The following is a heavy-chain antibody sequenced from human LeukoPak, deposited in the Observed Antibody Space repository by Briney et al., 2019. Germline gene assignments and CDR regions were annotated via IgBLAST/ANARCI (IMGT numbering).Heavy chain of an antibody. J-gene: IGHJ3*02. D-gene: IGHD4-23*01. CDR1: GYTFTDYY. Sequence: ASVKVSCKASGYTFTDYYMHWVRQAPGQGLEWMGWINPNSGGTNYAQKFQGRVTMTRDTSISTAYMELSRLRSDDTAVYYCARDLGPIPELRGYAFDIWGQGTMVTVSS. CDR3: ARDLGPIPELRGYAFDI. V-gene: IGHV1-2*02. CDR2: INPNSGGT.